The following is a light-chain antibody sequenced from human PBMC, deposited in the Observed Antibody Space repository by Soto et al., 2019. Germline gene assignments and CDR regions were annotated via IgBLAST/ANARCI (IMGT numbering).Light chain of an antibody. V-gene: IGKV3-15*01. Sequence: EVLMTQSQGTLSVSPGERVTVSCRASQSIGSNLAWYQQKPGQAPRLLIYGASTRVIGVPDRFSGGRSGTEFTLTISSLQSEDIAVYFSQQYNDWPPYTFGQGTKLEIK. CDR1: QSIGSN. CDR3: QQYNDWPPYT. J-gene: IGKJ2*01. CDR2: GAS.